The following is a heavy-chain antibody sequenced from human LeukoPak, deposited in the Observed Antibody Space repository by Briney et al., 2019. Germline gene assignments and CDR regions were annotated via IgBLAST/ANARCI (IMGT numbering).Heavy chain of an antibody. CDR2: IYHSGST. CDR1: GGSISSGGYY. D-gene: IGHD3-10*01. CDR3: ARESRRSYTTRGSGSYYTATPHYNWFDP. V-gene: IGHV4-30-2*01. J-gene: IGHJ5*02. Sequence: PSETLSLTCTVSGGSISSGGYYWSWIRQPPGKGLVWIGYIYHSGSTYYNPSLKSRVTISVDRSKNQFSLKLSSVTAADTAVYYCARESRRSYTTRGSGSYYTATPHYNWFDPWGQGTLVTVSS.